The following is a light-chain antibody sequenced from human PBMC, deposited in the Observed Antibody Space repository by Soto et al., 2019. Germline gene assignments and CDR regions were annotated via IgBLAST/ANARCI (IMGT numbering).Light chain of an antibody. Sequence: SPSTLSVSTGERATLSCRASQNIYSNVAWYQQRPGQAPRLLIYRASTRATGIPARFSGSGSGTEFTLTISSLQSEDFAVYYCQQYNNWPPWTFAQGTKV. CDR1: QNIYSN. V-gene: IGKV3-15*01. J-gene: IGKJ1*01. CDR2: RAS. CDR3: QQYNNWPPWT.